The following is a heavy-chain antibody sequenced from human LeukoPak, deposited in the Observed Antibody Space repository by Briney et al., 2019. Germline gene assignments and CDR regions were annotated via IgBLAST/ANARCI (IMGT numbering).Heavy chain of an antibody. CDR1: RYRLTSYW. V-gene: IGHV5-51*01. Sequence: RRKSLLISCHGSRYRLTSYWIGWVRQMPGKGLEWMGIIYPGDSDTRYSPSFQGQVTISADKSISTAYLQWSSLKASDTAMYYCARSLGDYYYGMDVWGKGTTVTVSS. CDR2: IYPGDSDT. CDR3: ARSLGDYYYGMDV. J-gene: IGHJ6*04. D-gene: IGHD3-16*01.